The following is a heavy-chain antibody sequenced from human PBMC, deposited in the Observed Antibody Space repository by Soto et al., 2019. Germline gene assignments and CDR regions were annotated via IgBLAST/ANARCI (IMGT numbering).Heavy chain of an antibody. D-gene: IGHD3-10*01. CDR1: GGSISSSGYY. V-gene: IGHV4-31*11. CDR2: IYYSGST. J-gene: IGHJ4*02. CDR3: ARGHLEMARGFG. Sequence: QVQVQESGPGLVKPSQTLSLTCAVSGGSISSSGYYWSWIRQHPGKGLEWIGYIYYSGSTYSNPSLKSRVTISLDTSKNQFSLKLSSVTASDTAVYYCARGHLEMARGFGWGQGTLVTVSS.